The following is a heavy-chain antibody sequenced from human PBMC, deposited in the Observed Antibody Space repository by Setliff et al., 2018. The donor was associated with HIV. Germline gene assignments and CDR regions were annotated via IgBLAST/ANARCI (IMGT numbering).Heavy chain of an antibody. D-gene: IGHD1-26*01. J-gene: IGHJ4*02. Sequence: SETLSLTCSVSGISINGYYWSWIRQSPRTRLEWIGYVSSIGNTNYNPSLKSRVTISVDPSKNQLSLQLNSVTAADTAVYFCARTSAPYFFDFWGQGAQVTVS. CDR1: GISINGYY. CDR3: ARTSAPYFFDF. CDR2: VSSIGNT. V-gene: IGHV4-4*08.